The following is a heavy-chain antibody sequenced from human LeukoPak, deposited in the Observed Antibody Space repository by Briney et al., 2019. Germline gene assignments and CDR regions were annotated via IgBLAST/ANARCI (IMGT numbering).Heavy chain of an antibody. J-gene: IGHJ4*02. CDR1: GYTFTSYY. CDR3: ARELRVGYGSGSFDY. Sequence: EASVKVSCKASGYTFTSYYMHWVRQAPGQGLEWMGIINPSGGSTSYAQKFQGRVTMTRDTSTSTVYMELSSLRSEDTAVYYCARELRVGYGSGSFDYWDQGTLVTVSS. D-gene: IGHD3-10*01. CDR2: INPSGGST. V-gene: IGHV1-46*01.